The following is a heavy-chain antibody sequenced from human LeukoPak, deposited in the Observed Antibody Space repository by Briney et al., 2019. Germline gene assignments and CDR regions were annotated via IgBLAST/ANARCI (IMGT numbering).Heavy chain of an antibody. CDR1: GFTFSSYG. J-gene: IGHJ4*02. CDR3: AKDSAYYYDSSGYYYD. V-gene: IGHV3-30*18. CDR2: ISYDGSNK. Sequence: HPGGSLRLSCAASGFTFSSYGMHWVRQAPGKGLEWVAVISYDGSNKYYADSVKGRFTISRDNSKNTLYLQMNSLRAEDTAMYYCAKDSAYYYDSSGYYYDWGQGTLVTVSS. D-gene: IGHD3-22*01.